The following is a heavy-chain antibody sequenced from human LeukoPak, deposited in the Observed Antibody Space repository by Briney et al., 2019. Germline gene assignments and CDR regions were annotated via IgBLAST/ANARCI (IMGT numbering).Heavy chain of an antibody. Sequence: GASVKVSCKASGYTFTSYGISWVRQAPGQGLVWMGWISAYNGNTNYAQKLQGRVTMTTDTSASTAYMGLRSLRSDDTAVYYCARSPEVVTAPYYVDYWGQGTLVTVSS. D-gene: IGHD2-21*02. CDR3: ARSPEVVTAPYYVDY. CDR2: ISAYNGNT. CDR1: GYTFTSYG. V-gene: IGHV1-18*01. J-gene: IGHJ4*02.